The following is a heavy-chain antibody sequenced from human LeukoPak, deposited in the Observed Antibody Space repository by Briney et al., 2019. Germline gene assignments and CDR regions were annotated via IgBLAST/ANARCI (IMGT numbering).Heavy chain of an antibody. J-gene: IGHJ4*02. CDR3: TRQEVAGNLLVDY. CDR2: IYPGDSDT. Sequence: GESLKISCKGSGYSFTSYWIGWVRQMPGKGLEWMGSIYPGDSDTRYSPSFQGQVTISADKSITTAYLQWSRLNASETTRQYFTRQEVAGNLLVDYWGQGTLVTVSS. CDR1: GYSFTSYW. D-gene: IGHD6-19*01. V-gene: IGHV5-51*01.